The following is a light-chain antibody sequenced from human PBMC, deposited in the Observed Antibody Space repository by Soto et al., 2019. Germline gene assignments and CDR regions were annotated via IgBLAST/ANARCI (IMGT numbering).Light chain of an antibody. V-gene: IGKV3-20*01. CDR3: EQYGSSGT. CDR2: GAS. J-gene: IGKJ1*01. CDR1: QSVRNNY. Sequence: EIVLTQSPGTLSLSPGERATLSCRPSQSVRNNYLAWYQQKPGQAPRLLIYGASNRATGIPDRFSGSGSGTDFTLTRSRLEPEDFAVYYCEQYGSSGTFGQGTKVDIK.